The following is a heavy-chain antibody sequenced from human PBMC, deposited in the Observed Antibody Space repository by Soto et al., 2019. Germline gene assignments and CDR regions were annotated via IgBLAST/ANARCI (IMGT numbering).Heavy chain of an antibody. J-gene: IGHJ3*02. D-gene: IGHD5-12*01. V-gene: IGHV1-24*01. Sequence: ASVKVSCKVSGYTLTELSMHWVRQAPGKGLEWMGGFDPEDGETIYAQKFQGRVTMTEDTSTDTAYMELSSLRSGDTAVYYCARGYSGYRDDALDIWGQGTMVTVSS. CDR2: FDPEDGET. CDR1: GYTLTELS. CDR3: ARGYSGYRDDALDI.